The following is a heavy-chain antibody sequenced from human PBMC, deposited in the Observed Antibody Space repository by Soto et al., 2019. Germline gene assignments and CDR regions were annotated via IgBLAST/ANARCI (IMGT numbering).Heavy chain of an antibody. D-gene: IGHD2-8*02. CDR1: GGSISSSSYY. CDR2: IYYSGST. CDR3: ARHGPGRNYGMDV. J-gene: IGHJ6*02. V-gene: IGHV4-39*01. Sequence: QLQLQESGPGLVKPTETLSLTCTVSGGSISSSSYYWGWIRQPPGKGLEWVGGIYYSGSTYYNPSLKSQVTTTVDTSKNQCSLKLSSVTAAGTAVYCCARHGPGRNYGMDVWGQGTTVTVAS.